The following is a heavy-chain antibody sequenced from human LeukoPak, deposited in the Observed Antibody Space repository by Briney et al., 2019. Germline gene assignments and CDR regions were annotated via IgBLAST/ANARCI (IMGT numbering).Heavy chain of an antibody. D-gene: IGHD3-16*02. J-gene: IGHJ4*02. V-gene: IGHV4-38-2*01. CDR1: GYSISSGYY. Sequence: SETLSLTCAVSGYSISSGYYWGWVRQPPGKGLEWIASIYQSGSTYHNPSVKGRVTISVDTSKNQFSLKLTSVTAADTAVYYCARVDDYVWGSYRQYYFDYWGQGTLVTVSS. CDR3: ARVDDYVWGSYRQYYFDY. CDR2: IYQSGST.